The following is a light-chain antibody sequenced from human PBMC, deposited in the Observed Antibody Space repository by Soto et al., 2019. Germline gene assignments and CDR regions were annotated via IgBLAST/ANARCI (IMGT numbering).Light chain of an antibody. CDR1: SSDVGGYNY. CDR2: DVT. CDR3: SSHAGSSVV. V-gene: IGLV2-11*01. J-gene: IGLJ1*01. Sequence: QSVLTQPRSVSGSPGQSVTISCTGTSSDVGGYNYVSWYQQHPGKAPKLMIYDVTTRPSGVPDRFSGSKSGNTASLTISGLQAEDEADYYCSSHAGSSVVFGNGTKSPS.